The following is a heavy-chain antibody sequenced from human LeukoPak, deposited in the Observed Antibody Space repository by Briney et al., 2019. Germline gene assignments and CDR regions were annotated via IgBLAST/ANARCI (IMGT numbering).Heavy chain of an antibody. J-gene: IGHJ3*02. CDR2: MKQDGSEK. Sequence: GGSLRLSCAASGFTFSSYWMSWVRQAPGKGLEWVANMKQDGSEKYYVDSVKGRFTISRDNAKNSLYLQMNSLRAEDTAVYYCASYYGSGSRRAFDIWGQGTMVTVSS. D-gene: IGHD3-10*01. V-gene: IGHV3-7*03. CDR3: ASYYGSGSRRAFDI. CDR1: GFTFSSYW.